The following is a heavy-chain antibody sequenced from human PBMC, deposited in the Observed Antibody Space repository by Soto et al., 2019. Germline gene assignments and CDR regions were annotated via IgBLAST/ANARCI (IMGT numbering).Heavy chain of an antibody. D-gene: IGHD3-22*01. CDR2: IYPGDSGT. J-gene: IGHJ3*02. CDR3: ARPKHTYYYASSGHYPNAFDI. V-gene: IGHV5-51*01. CDR1: GYSFTSYW. Sequence: PGESLKISCKGSGYSFTSYWIGWVRQMPGKGLEWMGIIYPGDSGTRYSPSFQGQVTISADKSISTAYLQWSSLKASDTAMYYCARPKHTYYYASSGHYPNAFDIWGKGTMVTVSS.